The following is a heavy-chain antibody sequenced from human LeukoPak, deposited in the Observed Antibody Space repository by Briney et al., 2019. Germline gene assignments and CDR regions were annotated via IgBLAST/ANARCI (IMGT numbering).Heavy chain of an antibody. J-gene: IGHJ4*02. V-gene: IGHV3-48*03. CDR3: AREALTETTFGPYDY. Sequence: AGSLRLSCAASGFTFSSYEMNWVRQAPGKGLEWVSYISSSGSTKYYADSVMGRFTLSRDNAKKSLYLQMNSLRAEDTAVYYCAREALTETTFGPYDYWGQGTLVTVSS. CDR2: ISSSGSTK. CDR1: GFTFSSYE. D-gene: IGHD4-17*01.